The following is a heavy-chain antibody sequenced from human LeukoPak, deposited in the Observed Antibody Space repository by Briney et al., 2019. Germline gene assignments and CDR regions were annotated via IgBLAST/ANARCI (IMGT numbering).Heavy chain of an antibody. V-gene: IGHV4-59*01. CDR3: ARLVYSSGWYGGQDWYFDL. Sequence: SETLSLTCNVSGDSISSDYWSWIRQPPGKGLEWIGHIYYSGSTNYNPSLKSRVTISVDTSKNQFSLKLSSVTAADTAVYYCARLVYSSGWYGGQDWYFDLWGRGTLVTVSS. CDR2: IYYSGST. CDR1: GDSISSDY. J-gene: IGHJ2*01. D-gene: IGHD6-19*01.